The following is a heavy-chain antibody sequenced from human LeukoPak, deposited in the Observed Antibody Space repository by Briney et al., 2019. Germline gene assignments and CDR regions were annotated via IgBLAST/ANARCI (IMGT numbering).Heavy chain of an antibody. D-gene: IGHD6-13*01. J-gene: IGHJ4*02. CDR3: ARGRKQQQLLSQDFDY. Sequence: SETLSLTCTVSGGSISSYYWSWIRQPPGEGLEWIGYIYYSGSTNYNPSLKSRVTISVDTSKNQFSLKLSSVTAADTAVYYCARGRKQQQLLSQDFDYWGQGTLVTVSS. CDR1: GGSISSYY. V-gene: IGHV4-59*12. CDR2: IYYSGST.